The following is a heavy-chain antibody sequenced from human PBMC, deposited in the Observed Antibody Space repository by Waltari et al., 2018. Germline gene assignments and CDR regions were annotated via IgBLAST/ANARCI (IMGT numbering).Heavy chain of an antibody. CDR3: VRNGLGYCTSSTCYKNDD. CDR2: IYHGGDK. J-gene: IGHJ4*02. V-gene: IGHV4-38-2*01. Sequence: QVQLQESGPGLVRPSETLSLTCAVSGYLINSGYYWGWVRQTPGKGLQWIGTIYHGGDKYYNPSLESRVTMSLDTSKNQFFLKLTSVTAEDTAIYYCVRNGLGYCTSSTCYKNDDWGQGALVTVSS. D-gene: IGHD2-2*01. CDR1: GYLINSGYY.